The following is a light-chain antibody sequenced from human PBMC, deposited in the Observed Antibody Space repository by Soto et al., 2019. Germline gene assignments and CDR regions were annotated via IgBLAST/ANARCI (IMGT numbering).Light chain of an antibody. V-gene: IGKV1-39*01. Sequence: DIQMTQSPSSLSASVGDRVTITCRASESISRHLNWYQQKPGKAPNLLIYAASTLQNGVPSRFSGSGSGTDFTLTISSLQPEDIATYYCQQSYSTLSISFGQGTRLEIK. J-gene: IGKJ5*01. CDR2: AAS. CDR3: QQSYSTLSIS. CDR1: ESISRH.